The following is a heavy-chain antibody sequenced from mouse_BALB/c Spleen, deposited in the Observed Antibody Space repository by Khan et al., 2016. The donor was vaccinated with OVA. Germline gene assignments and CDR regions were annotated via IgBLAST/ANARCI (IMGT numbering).Heavy chain of an antibody. D-gene: IGHD1-2*01. J-gene: IGHJ3*01. CDR1: GYTFTDYY. Sequence: QVQLQQSGAELARPGASVKLSCKASGYTFTDYYINWVKQRTGQGLEWIGEISPGSGDIYYNERFKGKATLNADKSSSTAYMQLSSLTSEASAVXFCARMNYFVYTFSYCGQVTLVTVS. CDR3: ARMNYFVYTFSY. V-gene: IGHV1-77*01. CDR2: ISPGSGDI.